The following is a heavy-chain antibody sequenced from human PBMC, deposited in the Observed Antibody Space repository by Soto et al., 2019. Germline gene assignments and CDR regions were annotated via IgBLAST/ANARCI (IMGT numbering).Heavy chain of an antibody. CDR1: GFTFSSYG. J-gene: IGHJ6*03. Sequence: GGSLRLSCAASGFTFSSYGMHWVRQAPGKGLEWVAVISYDGSNKYYADSVKGRFTISRDNSKNTLYLQMNSLRAEDTAVYYCAKDGTPTRYYMDVWGKGTTVTVSS. V-gene: IGHV3-30*18. CDR2: ISYDGSNK. CDR3: AKDGTPTRYYMDV.